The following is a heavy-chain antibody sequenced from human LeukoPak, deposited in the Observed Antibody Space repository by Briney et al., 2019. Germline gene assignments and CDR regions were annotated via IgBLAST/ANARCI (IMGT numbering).Heavy chain of an antibody. CDR3: ARVYSSSWYGWFDP. V-gene: IGHV1-18*01. J-gene: IGHJ5*02. CDR1: GYTFTSYG. D-gene: IGHD6-13*01. Sequence: ASVKVSCKASGYTFTSYGISWVRQAPGQGLEWMGWISAYNGNTNYAQKLQGRVTMTTDTSTSTAYMELRSLRSDDTAVYYCARVYSSSWYGWFDPWGRGTLVTVSS. CDR2: ISAYNGNT.